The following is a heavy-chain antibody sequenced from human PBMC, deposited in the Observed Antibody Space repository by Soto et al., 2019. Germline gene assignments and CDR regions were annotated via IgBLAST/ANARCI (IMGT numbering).Heavy chain of an antibody. V-gene: IGHV3-53*04. CDR3: ARGAGYSSGWYDY. Sequence: EVQLVESGGDLVQPGGSLRLSCAASGFTVSSNFMSCVRQSPGKVLEWVSVIYSVGTTYYADSVKGRFTISRHNSKNTLYLQMNSLRPEDTAVYYCARGAGYSSGWYDYWGQGTLVTVSS. CDR2: IYSVGTT. J-gene: IGHJ4*02. CDR1: GFTVSSNF. D-gene: IGHD6-19*01.